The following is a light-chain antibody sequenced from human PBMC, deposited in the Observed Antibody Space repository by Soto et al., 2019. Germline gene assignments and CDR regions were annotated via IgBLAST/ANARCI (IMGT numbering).Light chain of an antibody. V-gene: IGKV3-15*01. CDR1: QRVSSN. Sequence: ETVLAQSPGPLSLSPWETATLCCWASQRVSSNLAWYQQKPGQAPRLLIYGASTRATGIPARFSGSGSGTEFTLTISSLQSEDFAVYYCQQYNNWPRTFGQGTEVDIK. J-gene: IGKJ1*01. CDR3: QQYNNWPRT. CDR2: GAS.